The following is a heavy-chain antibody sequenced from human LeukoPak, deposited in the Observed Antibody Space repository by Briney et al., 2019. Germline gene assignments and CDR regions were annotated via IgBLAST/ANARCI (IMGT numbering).Heavy chain of an antibody. J-gene: IGHJ4*02. CDR2: ISSSSSYI. CDR3: ARDPSMVRGVIITSHFDY. CDR1: GFTFSSYA. V-gene: IGHV3-21*01. Sequence: GGSLRLSCAASGFTFSSYAMSWVRQAPGKGLEWVSSISSSSSYIYYADSVKGRFTIPRDNAKNSLYLQMNSLRAEDTAVYYCARDPSMVRGVIITSHFDYWGQGTLVTVSS. D-gene: IGHD3-10*01.